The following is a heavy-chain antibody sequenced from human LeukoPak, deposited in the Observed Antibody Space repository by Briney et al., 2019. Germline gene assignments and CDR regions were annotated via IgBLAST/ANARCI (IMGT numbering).Heavy chain of an antibody. CDR1: GYSFTSYW. CDR2: IYPGDSDT. V-gene: IGHV5-51*01. J-gene: IGHJ6*03. D-gene: IGHD4-11*01. Sequence: GESLKISCKGSGYSFTSYWIGWARQMPGKGLEWMGIIYPGDSDTRYSPSFQGQVTISADKSISTAYLQWSSLKASDTAMYYCARVGNTSYSNYVSFSLNYYYYYMDVWGKGTTVTVSS. CDR3: ARVGNTSYSNYVSFSLNYYYYYMDV.